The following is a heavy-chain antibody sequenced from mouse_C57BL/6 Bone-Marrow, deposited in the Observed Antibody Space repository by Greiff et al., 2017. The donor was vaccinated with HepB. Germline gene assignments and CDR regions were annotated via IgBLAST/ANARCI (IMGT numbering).Heavy chain of an antibody. CDR2: ISYDGSN. D-gene: IGHD1-1*01. J-gene: IGHJ3*01. V-gene: IGHV3-6*01. Sequence: EVQLQESGPGLVKPSQSLSLTCSVTGYSITSGYYWNWIRQFPGNKLEWMGYISYDGSNNYNPSLKNRISITRDTSKNQFFLKLNSVTTEDTATYYCAREAPTVVAPPYWGQGTLVTVSA. CDR3: AREAPTVVAPPY. CDR1: GYSITSGYY.